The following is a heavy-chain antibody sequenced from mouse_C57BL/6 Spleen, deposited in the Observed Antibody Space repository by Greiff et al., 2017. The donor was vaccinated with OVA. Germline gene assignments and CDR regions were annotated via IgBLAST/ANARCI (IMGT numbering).Heavy chain of an antibody. J-gene: IGHJ4*01. CDR1: GYTFTSYW. CDR3: TRAYGSSYVNYYAMDY. CDR2: IYPGNSDT. D-gene: IGHD1-1*01. Sequence: EVQLQQSGTVLARPGASVKMSCKTSGYTFTSYWMHWVKQRPGPGLEWIGAIYPGNSDTSYNQKFKGKAKLTAVTSASTAYMELSSLTNEDSAVYYCTRAYGSSYVNYYAMDYWGQGTSVTVSS. V-gene: IGHV1-5*01.